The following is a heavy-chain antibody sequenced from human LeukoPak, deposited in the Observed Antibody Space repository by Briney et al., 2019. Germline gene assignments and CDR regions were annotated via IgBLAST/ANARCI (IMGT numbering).Heavy chain of an antibody. Sequence: GGSLRLSCAASGLTFNNYAMSWVRQAPGKGLEWVSAISGSGGSTFYADSVKGRFTISRDNSKNTLYLQMNSLRAEDTAVYYCAKDRQYSYGYPVYFEYWGQGTLVTVSS. CDR2: ISGSGGST. J-gene: IGHJ4*02. V-gene: IGHV3-23*01. D-gene: IGHD5-18*01. CDR3: AKDRQYSYGYPVYFEY. CDR1: GLTFNNYA.